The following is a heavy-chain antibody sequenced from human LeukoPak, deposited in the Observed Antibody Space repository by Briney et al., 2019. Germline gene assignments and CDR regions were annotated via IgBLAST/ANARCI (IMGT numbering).Heavy chain of an antibody. V-gene: IGHV1-18*01. D-gene: IGHD3-22*01. CDR3: ARVSGMIVAVIDHRHDY. CDR2: ISAYNGNT. J-gene: IGHJ4*02. CDR1: GYTFTSYG. Sequence: ASVKVSRKASGYTFTSYGISWVRQAPGQGLEWMGWISAYNGNTNYARKLQGRVTMTTDTSTSTAYMELRSLRSDDTAVYYCARVSGMIVAVIDHRHDYWGQGTLVTVSS.